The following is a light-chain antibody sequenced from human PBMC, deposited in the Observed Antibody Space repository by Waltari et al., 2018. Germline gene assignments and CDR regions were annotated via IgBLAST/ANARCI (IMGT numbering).Light chain of an antibody. CDR1: SSDVGGYNY. Sequence: QSALTQPPSASVSPGQSVTISCTGTSSDVGGYNYFSWYQQYPGKAPNGMIYGVNKRPSGVPDRFSGSKSGNTASLTVSGLQAEDEADYYCSSYVGYKNNYVFGTGTKVTVL. V-gene: IGLV2-8*01. J-gene: IGLJ1*01. CDR2: GVN. CDR3: SSYVGYKNNYV.